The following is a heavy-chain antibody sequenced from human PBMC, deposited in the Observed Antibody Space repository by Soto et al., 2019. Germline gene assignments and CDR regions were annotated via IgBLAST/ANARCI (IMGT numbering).Heavy chain of an antibody. J-gene: IGHJ6*02. CDR1: GGTFSSYA. Sequence: SVKVSCKASGGTFSSYAISCVRQAPGQGLEWMGGIIPIFGTANYAQKFQGRVTITADESTSTAYMELSSLRSEDTAVYYCARGPKVVVTAVDYYYYGMDVWGQGTTVTVSS. D-gene: IGHD2-21*02. CDR2: IIPIFGTA. V-gene: IGHV1-69*13. CDR3: ARGPKVVVTAVDYYYYGMDV.